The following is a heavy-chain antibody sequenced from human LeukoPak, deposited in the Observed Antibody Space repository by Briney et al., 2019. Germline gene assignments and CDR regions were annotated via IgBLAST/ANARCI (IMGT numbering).Heavy chain of an antibody. Sequence: GGSLRLSCASSGFTFGTYGMSWVRQAPGKGLEWVSSIISSGGSTYYADSVKGRFTISRDNSKNTLYLQMNSLRAEDTAVYYCAKGSGYTYGLYYFEYWGQGTLITVSS. CDR1: GFTFGTYG. CDR2: IISSGGST. J-gene: IGHJ4*02. D-gene: IGHD5-18*01. CDR3: AKGSGYTYGLYYFEY. V-gene: IGHV3-23*01.